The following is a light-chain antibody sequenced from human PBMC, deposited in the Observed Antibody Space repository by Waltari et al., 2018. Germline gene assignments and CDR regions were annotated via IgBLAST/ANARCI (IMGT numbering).Light chain of an antibody. CDR2: AAS. V-gene: IGKV1-6*01. CDR1: QAIRND. J-gene: IGKJ2*01. Sequence: AIQMTQSPSSLSASVGDSVTITCRASQAIRNDLGWYQQTPGRAPKLLIFAASSLQSGVPSRFRGSGSGTDVTLTITSLQPEDFATYYCLQDYNYPYTFGRGTKLEIK. CDR3: LQDYNYPYT.